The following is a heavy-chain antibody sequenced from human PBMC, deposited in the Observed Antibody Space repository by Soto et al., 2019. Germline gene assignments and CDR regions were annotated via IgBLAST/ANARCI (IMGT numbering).Heavy chain of an antibody. J-gene: IGHJ4*02. V-gene: IGHV3-33*01. D-gene: IGHD3-10*01. Sequence: QVQLVESGGGVVQPGRSLRLSCAASGFTFSSYGMHWVRQAPGKGLEWVAVIWYDGSNKWYADSVKGRFTISRDNSKNTLFLQMNSLRAEDTAVYYCARDDRTYYGSGSVPFDYWGQGTLVTVPS. CDR2: IWYDGSNK. CDR1: GFTFSSYG. CDR3: ARDDRTYYGSGSVPFDY.